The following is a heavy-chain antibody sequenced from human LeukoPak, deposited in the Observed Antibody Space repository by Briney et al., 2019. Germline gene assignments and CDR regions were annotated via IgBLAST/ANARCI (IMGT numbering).Heavy chain of an antibody. J-gene: IGHJ4*02. Sequence: SETLSLTCSVSGGSISSSSYYWGWIRQPPGKGLEWIGSFYYSGNTYYNPSLKSRVTISVDTSKNEFSLKLRSVTAADTAVYYCARTAGIAVAGSRQYFDYWGQGTLVTVSS. CDR2: FYYSGNT. CDR3: ARTAGIAVAGSRQYFDY. CDR1: GGSISSSSYY. D-gene: IGHD6-19*01. V-gene: IGHV4-39*01.